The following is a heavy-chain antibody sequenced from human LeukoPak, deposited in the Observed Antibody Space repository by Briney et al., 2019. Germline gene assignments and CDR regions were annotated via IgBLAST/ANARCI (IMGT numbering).Heavy chain of an antibody. Sequence: PGGSLRLSCAASGFTFSSYAMSWVRQAPGKGLEWVSAISGSGGSTYYADSVKGRFTISRDNSKNTLYLQMNNLRAEDTAVYYCAKDGHYDILTGYYMGYYYGMDVWGQGTTVTVSS. CDR1: GFTFSSYA. CDR2: ISGSGGST. J-gene: IGHJ6*02. V-gene: IGHV3-23*01. CDR3: AKDGHYDILTGYYMGYYYGMDV. D-gene: IGHD3-9*01.